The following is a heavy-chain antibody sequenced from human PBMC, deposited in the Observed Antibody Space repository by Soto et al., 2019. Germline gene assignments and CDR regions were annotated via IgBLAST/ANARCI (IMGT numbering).Heavy chain of an antibody. D-gene: IGHD2-2*01. Sequence: QVQLRESGPGLVKPSQTLSLTCTVSGGSISSGGYYWSWIRQHPGKGLEWIGYIYYSGSTYYNPSLKSRVTISVDTSKNQFSLKLSSVTAADTAVYYCASSHCSSTSCYFGSSWFDPWGQGTLVTVSS. CDR3: ASSHCSSTSCYFGSSWFDP. V-gene: IGHV4-31*03. J-gene: IGHJ5*02. CDR2: IYYSGST. CDR1: GGSISSGGYY.